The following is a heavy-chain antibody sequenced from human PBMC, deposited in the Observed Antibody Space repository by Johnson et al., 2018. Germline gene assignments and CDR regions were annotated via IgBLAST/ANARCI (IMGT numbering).Heavy chain of an antibody. J-gene: IGHJ6*02. CDR2: IYYSGST. CDR3: ARHPLQDDYGMDG. Sequence: QVQLQESGPGLVKPSETLSLTCTVSGGSISSSSYYWGWIRQPPGKGLEWIGSIYYSGSTYYNPSLKSRVTISGDTSKNQFSLKLSSGTAADTAEYYCARHPLQDDYGMDGWGQGTTVTVSS. CDR1: GGSISSSSYY. V-gene: IGHV4-39*01.